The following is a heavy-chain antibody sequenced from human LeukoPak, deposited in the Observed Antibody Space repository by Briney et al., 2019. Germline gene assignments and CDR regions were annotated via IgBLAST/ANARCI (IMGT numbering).Heavy chain of an antibody. V-gene: IGHV3-48*03. Sequence: GGSLRLSCAASGFSFSSFEMNWVRQAPGKGLEWVSYISGTGSNIYYADSVKGRFTISRDNAKNSLFLQMNSLRAEDTAVYYCARFALKTPPTDWGQGTLVTVSS. CDR3: ARFALKTPPTD. CDR1: GFSFSSFE. CDR2: ISGTGSNI. J-gene: IGHJ4*02.